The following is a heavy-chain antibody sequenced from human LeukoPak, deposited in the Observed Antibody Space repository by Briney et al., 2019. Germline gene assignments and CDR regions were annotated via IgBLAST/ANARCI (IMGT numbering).Heavy chain of an antibody. D-gene: IGHD6-19*01. Sequence: PGGSLRLSCAAPGFTFSNYAMSWVRQAPGKGLEWVSPISGSGGSTYYVDSVKGRFTISRDNSGNTLYLQMSSMRAEDTAVYYCAKSVSESRYWYFDLWGRGTLVTVSS. CDR1: GFTFSNYA. J-gene: IGHJ2*01. CDR3: AKSVSESRYWYFDL. V-gene: IGHV3-23*01. CDR2: ISGSGGST.